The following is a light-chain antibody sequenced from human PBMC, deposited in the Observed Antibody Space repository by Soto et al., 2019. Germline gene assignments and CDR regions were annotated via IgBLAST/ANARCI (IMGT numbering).Light chain of an antibody. J-gene: IGKJ2*01. CDR2: AAS. Sequence: DIQMTQSPSSLSASVGDRVTITCRASQSIRRDLNWYQQKPGKAPKLLIYAASSLQSGVPSRFSGSGSGTDFTLTISSLQPEDFATYYCQQSYSTPMYTFGQGTKLEIK. V-gene: IGKV1-39*01. CDR3: QQSYSTPMYT. CDR1: QSIRRD.